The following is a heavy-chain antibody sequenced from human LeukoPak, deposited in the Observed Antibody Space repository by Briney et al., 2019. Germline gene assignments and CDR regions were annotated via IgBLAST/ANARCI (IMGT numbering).Heavy chain of an antibody. CDR1: GFIFSSYE. V-gene: IGHV3-48*03. Sequence: QSGGSLRLSCAASGFIFSSYEMNWVRQAPGKGLEWVSYISRSGSPIYYADSVKGRFTISRDNAKNSLYLQMSSLRAEDTAVYYCAREDNYYGMDVWGQGTTVTVSS. D-gene: IGHD2-15*01. CDR3: AREDNYYGMDV. J-gene: IGHJ6*02. CDR2: ISRSGSPI.